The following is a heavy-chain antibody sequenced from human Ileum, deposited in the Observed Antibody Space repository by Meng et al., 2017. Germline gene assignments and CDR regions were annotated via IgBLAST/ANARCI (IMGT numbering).Heavy chain of an antibody. V-gene: IGHV4-39*01. CDR2: ICYSGNT. D-gene: IGHD7-27*01. J-gene: IGHJ4*02. Sequence: QLQLQESGPGLVKPSETLSLMSTVPGGSISSSSHCCDWIRQPPGKGLEWIGSICYSGNTYYNPSLKSRVSMSVDTSKKQISLKLNSVTAADTAVYYCARRTGEVDLLDYWGQGTLVTVSS. CDR1: GGSISSSSHC. CDR3: ARRTGEVDLLDY.